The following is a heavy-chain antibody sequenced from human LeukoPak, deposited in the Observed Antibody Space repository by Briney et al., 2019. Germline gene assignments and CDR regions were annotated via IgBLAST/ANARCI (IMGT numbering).Heavy chain of an antibody. J-gene: IGHJ4*02. CDR1: GFIVRNYY. D-gene: IGHD3-22*01. CDR3: AKDHYYDSSNYYYGRPNLFDY. Sequence: GGYLRLSCAASGFIVRNYYLSWVRQAPGKGLEWVSVIYSGGSTYYADSVEGRFTISRDNPKKTLYLQMDSLRAEDTAVYYCAKDHYYDSSNYYYGRPNLFDYWGQGTLVTVSS. V-gene: IGHV3-53*01. CDR2: IYSGGST.